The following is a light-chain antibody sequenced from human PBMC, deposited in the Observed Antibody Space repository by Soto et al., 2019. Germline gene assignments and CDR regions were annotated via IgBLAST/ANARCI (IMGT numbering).Light chain of an antibody. CDR3: QQYGSSPPLS. V-gene: IGKV3-20*01. CDR1: QSVSSNY. CDR2: GAS. J-gene: IGKJ4*01. Sequence: EIVLTQSPGILSLSPGERATLSCRASQSVSSNYLAWYQQKPGQAPRLLIYGASSRATGIPDRFSGSGSGTDFTLTISRLEPEDFAVYYCQQYGSSPPLSFGGGTKVDIK.